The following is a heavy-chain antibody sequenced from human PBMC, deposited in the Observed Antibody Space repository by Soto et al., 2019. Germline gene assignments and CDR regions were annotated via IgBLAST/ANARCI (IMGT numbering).Heavy chain of an antibody. CDR2: IKQDGSEK. CDR1: GFTFSSYW. V-gene: IGHV3-7*01. CDR3: ARDSDSLNYYYYYMDV. D-gene: IGHD3-3*01. J-gene: IGHJ6*03. Sequence: GGSLRLSCAASGFTFSSYWMSWVRQAPGKGLEWVANIKQDGSEKYYVDSVKGRFTISRDNAKNSLYLQMNSLRAEDTAVYYCARDSDSLNYYYYYMDVWGKGTTVTVSS.